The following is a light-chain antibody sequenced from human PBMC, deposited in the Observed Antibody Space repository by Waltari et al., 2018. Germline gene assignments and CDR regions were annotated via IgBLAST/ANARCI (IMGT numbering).Light chain of an antibody. CDR3: SSYTSSSTLV. J-gene: IGLJ1*01. CDR1: SSDVGGYNY. CDR2: EVS. V-gene: IGLV2-14*01. Sequence: QSALTQPASVSGSPGQSITISCTGTSSDVGGYNYVSWYQQHPGKAPKLMIYEVSKRPPGVSHRCSASKAGNTAPLTSAGLQAEDEADYYCSSYTSSSTLVFGTGTKVTVL.